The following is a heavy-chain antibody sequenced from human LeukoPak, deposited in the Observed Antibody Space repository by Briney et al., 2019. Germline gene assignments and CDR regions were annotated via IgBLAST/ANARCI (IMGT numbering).Heavy chain of an antibody. CDR1: GGTFSSYA. Sequence: GASVKVSCKASGGTFSSYAISWVRQAPGQGLEWMGGIIPIFGTANYAQKFQGRVTITADESTSTAYMELSSLRSEDTAVYYCARERSFEHPADCWGQGTLVTVSS. V-gene: IGHV1-69*13. D-gene: IGHD3-10*01. J-gene: IGHJ4*02. CDR3: ARERSFEHPADC. CDR2: IIPIFGTA.